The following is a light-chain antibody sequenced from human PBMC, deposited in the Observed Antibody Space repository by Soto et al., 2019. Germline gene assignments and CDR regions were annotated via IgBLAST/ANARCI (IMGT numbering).Light chain of an antibody. J-gene: IGLJ1*01. CDR2: GNR. CDR3: QSYDSSLRDDV. V-gene: IGLV1-40*01. Sequence: QSVLTQAPSVSGAPGQRVTISCTGDSSNIGAGYDVHWYQQVPGAAPKLLIYGNRNRPSGVPDRFSGSRSDTSASLAITGLRAEDEADYYCQSYDSSLRDDVFGTGTKLTVL. CDR1: SSNIGAGYD.